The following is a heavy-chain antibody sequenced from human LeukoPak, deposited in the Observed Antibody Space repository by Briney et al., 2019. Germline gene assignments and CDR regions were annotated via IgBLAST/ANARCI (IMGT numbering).Heavy chain of an antibody. CDR1: GGSFSGYY. V-gene: IGHV4-34*01. CDR2: INHSGST. CDR3: ARAVERYNFWSGYYRTDYYYYMDV. Sequence: PSETLSLTCAVYGGSFSGYYWSWIRQPPGKGLEWIGEINHSGSTNYNPSLKSRVTISMDTSKNQFSLKLDSVTAADTAVYYCARAVERYNFWSGYYRTDYYYYMDVWGKGATVTVSS. J-gene: IGHJ6*03. D-gene: IGHD3-3*01.